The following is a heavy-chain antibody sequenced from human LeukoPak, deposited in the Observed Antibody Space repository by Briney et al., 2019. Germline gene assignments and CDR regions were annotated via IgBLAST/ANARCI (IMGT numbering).Heavy chain of an antibody. Sequence: PGGSLRLSCAASGLTFSDYYMSWIRQAPGKGLEWVSYISSNGSTIYYADSVKGRFTISRDNAKNSLYLQMNSLRAEDTAVYYCARERSFGVVIGYWGQGTLVTVSS. CDR2: ISSNGSTI. CDR1: GLTFSDYY. CDR3: ARERSFGVVIGY. V-gene: IGHV3-11*01. D-gene: IGHD3-3*01. J-gene: IGHJ4*02.